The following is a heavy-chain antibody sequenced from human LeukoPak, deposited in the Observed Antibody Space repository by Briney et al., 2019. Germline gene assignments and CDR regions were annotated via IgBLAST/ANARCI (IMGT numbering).Heavy chain of an antibody. CDR2: IIPIFGTA. Sequence: GASVKVSCKASGGTFSSYAISWVRQAPGQGLEWMGGIIPIFGTANYAQKFQGRVTITADESTSTAYMELSSLRSEDTAVYYCARKSGGPGAFDIWGQGTMVTVSS. J-gene: IGHJ3*02. CDR1: GGTFSSYA. D-gene: IGHD2-15*01. V-gene: IGHV1-69*13. CDR3: ARKSGGPGAFDI.